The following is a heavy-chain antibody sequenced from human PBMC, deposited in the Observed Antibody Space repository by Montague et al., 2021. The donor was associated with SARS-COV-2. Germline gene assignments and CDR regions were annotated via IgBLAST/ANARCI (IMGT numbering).Heavy chain of an antibody. J-gene: IGHJ4*02. CDR3: ARSHDFRGNGYFDS. V-gene: IGHV4-34*01. D-gene: IGHD4-23*01. Sequence: SETLSPTCAVYGGSLSGFYWTWIRQAPGKGLEWVGEITHGGSTSYSSALKSRLTISLDTSKNKFSLNLDSVTAADAATYYCARSHDFRGNGYFDSWGQGALVIVSS. CDR1: GGSLSGFY. CDR2: ITHGGST.